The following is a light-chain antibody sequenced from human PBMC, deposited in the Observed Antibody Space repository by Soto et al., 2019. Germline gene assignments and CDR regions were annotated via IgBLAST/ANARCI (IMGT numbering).Light chain of an antibody. CDR2: EVS. CDR1: SSDVASYNY. V-gene: IGLV2-14*01. J-gene: IGLJ1*01. Sequence: QSALTQPASVSGSPGQSITISCTGTSSDVASYNYVSWYQQHPGKAPKLMMSEVSNRPSGVSNRFSGSKSGNTASLTISGLQSEDEAEYYCNSYTSSSTVVFGTGTKVTVL. CDR3: NSYTSSSTVV.